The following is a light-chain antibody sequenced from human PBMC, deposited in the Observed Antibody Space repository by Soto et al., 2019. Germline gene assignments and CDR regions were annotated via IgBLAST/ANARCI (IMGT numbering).Light chain of an antibody. Sequence: QSVLTQPPSASGTPGQRVTISCSGGSSNIGSNTVNWYQKLPGTAPKLLIYTNNQRPSGVPDRFSGSKSGTSASLAISGLQSEDEADYYCAAWDDSMTGLSLFATGTKATV. J-gene: IGLJ1*01. V-gene: IGLV1-44*01. CDR1: SSNIGSNT. CDR2: TNN. CDR3: AAWDDSMTGLSL.